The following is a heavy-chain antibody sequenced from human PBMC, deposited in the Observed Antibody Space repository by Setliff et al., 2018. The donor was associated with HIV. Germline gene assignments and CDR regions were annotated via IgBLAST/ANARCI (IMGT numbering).Heavy chain of an antibody. J-gene: IGHJ4*02. V-gene: IGHV3-66*01. Sequence: GGSLRLSCAASGFTVSSNYMSWVRQAPGKGLEWVSLIYSGGDTYYADSVKGRFTISRDNSKNMLYLQMDSLRDEDTAVYYCAREKFENGDYEFVSTFDSWGQGTLVTVSS. CDR2: IYSGGDT. D-gene: IGHD4-17*01. CDR3: AREKFENGDYEFVSTFDS. CDR1: GFTVSSNY.